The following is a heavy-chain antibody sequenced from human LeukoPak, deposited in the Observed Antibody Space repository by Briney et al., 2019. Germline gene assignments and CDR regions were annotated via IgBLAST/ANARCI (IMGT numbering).Heavy chain of an antibody. Sequence: PGRSLRLSCAASGFTFSSYAMHWVRQAPGKGLEWVAVISYDGSNKYYADSVKGRFTISRDNSKNTLYLQMNSLRAEDTAVYYCARVTLDSPKGRFGLGAFDIWGQGTMVTVSS. CDR2: ISYDGSNK. CDR1: GFTFSSYA. V-gene: IGHV3-30-3*01. D-gene: IGHD3-16*01. J-gene: IGHJ3*02. CDR3: ARVTLDSPKGRFGLGAFDI.